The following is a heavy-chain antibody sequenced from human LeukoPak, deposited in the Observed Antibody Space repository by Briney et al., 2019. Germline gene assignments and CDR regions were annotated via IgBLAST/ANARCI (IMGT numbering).Heavy chain of an antibody. J-gene: IGHJ6*03. D-gene: IGHD5-18*01. V-gene: IGHV4-39*07. CDR3: ARVGQQLWPESYYYYYYMDV. Sequence: SETLSLTCTVSGGSISSSSYYWGWIRQPPGKGLEWIGSIYYSGSTYYNPSLKSRVTISVDTSKNQFSLKLSSVTAADTAVYYCARVGQQLWPESYYYYYYMDVWGKGTTVTISS. CDR2: IYYSGST. CDR1: GGSISSSSYY.